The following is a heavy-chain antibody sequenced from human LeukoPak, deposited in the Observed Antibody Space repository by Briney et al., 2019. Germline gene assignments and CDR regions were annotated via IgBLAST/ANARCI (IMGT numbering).Heavy chain of an antibody. D-gene: IGHD3-9*01. V-gene: IGHV4-34*01. CDR1: GGSFSGYY. Sequence: SETMSLTCAVYGGSFSGYYWSWIRQPPGKGLEWIGEINHSGSTNYNPPLKSRVTISVDTSKTQFSLKLSSVTAADTAVYYCATGVWLNYFDYWGQGTLVTVSS. CDR2: INHSGST. CDR3: ATGVWLNYFDY. J-gene: IGHJ4*02.